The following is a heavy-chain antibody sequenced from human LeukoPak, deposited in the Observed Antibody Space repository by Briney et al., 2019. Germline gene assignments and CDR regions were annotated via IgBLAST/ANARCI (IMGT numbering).Heavy chain of an antibody. D-gene: IGHD5-12*01. CDR2: ISGSSGNT. V-gene: IGHV3-23*01. CDR1: GFTLSKFV. Sequence: GGSLRLSCAASGFTLSKFVMSWVRQAPGKGLELVSGISGSSGNTYYADSVKGRFTISRDNSKSTLYLQMSSVRAEDTAVYYCAKDIVATINYCEYWGQGALVAVCS. CDR3: AKDIVATINYCEY. J-gene: IGHJ4*02.